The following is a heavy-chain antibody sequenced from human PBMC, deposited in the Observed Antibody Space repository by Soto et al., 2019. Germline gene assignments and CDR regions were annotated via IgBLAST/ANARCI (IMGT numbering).Heavy chain of an antibody. D-gene: IGHD6-19*01. CDR1: GYTFTGYY. CDR3: ARVGSGWYEVAFDI. Sequence: ASVKVSCKASGYTFTGYYMHWVRQAPGQGLEWMGWINPNSGGTNYAQKFQGRVTMTRDTSISTAYMELSRLRSDDTAVYYCARVGSGWYEVAFDIWGQGTMVTVSS. CDR2: INPNSGGT. J-gene: IGHJ3*02. V-gene: IGHV1-2*02.